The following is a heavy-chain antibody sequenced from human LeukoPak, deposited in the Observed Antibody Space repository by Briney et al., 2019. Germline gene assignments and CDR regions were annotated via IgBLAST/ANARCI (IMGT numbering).Heavy chain of an antibody. V-gene: IGHV1-18*01. Sequence: ASVKVSCKTSGYSFILYGISWVRQAPGQGPEWMGWISTSTGDTKYTQKFQGRVTLTTDTSTSTAYMELSSLRSEDTAVYYCARSSIIAAAGPYYFDYWGQGTLVTVSS. D-gene: IGHD6-13*01. CDR2: ISTSTGDT. CDR3: ARSSIIAAAGPYYFDY. CDR1: GYSFILYG. J-gene: IGHJ4*02.